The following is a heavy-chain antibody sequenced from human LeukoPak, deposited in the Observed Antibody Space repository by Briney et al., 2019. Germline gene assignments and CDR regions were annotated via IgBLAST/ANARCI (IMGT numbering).Heavy chain of an antibody. V-gene: IGHV4-59*01. CDR3: ARKNDFDI. CDR1: GGSISSDH. Sequence: KPSETLSLTCTVSGGSISSDHWNWIRQPPGKGLEWIGCIYYSGSTYYNPSLKRRVTISVDMSKSQFSLRLTSVTAADTAVYYCARKNDFDIWGQGTLVTVSS. D-gene: IGHD2/OR15-2a*01. CDR2: IYYSGST. J-gene: IGHJ3*02.